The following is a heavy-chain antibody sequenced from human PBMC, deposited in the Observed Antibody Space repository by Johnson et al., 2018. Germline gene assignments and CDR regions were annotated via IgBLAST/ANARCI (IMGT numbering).Heavy chain of an antibody. D-gene: IGHD6-13*01. CDR1: GFTFSSYG. CDR2: IWYDGSKP. Sequence: QVQLQESGGGVVQPGRSLRLSCAASGFTFSSYGMHWVRQAPGKGLEWVALIWYDGSKPDHADSVKGRFTISRDNSENTLYPQMNSLRAEETGVYYWAPYSIMSAFSGDVWGKGTTVTVSS. V-gene: IGHV3-33*01. J-gene: IGHJ6*04. CDR3: APYSIMSAFSGDV.